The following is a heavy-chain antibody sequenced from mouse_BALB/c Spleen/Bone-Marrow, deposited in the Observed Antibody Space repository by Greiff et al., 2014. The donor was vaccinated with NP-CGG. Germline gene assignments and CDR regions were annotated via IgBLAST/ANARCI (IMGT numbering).Heavy chain of an antibody. J-gene: IGHJ4*01. Sequence: VQLQQSGAELARPGASVKLSCKASGYTFTSYWMQWVKQRPGQGLEWIGAIYPGDGDTRYTQKFRGKATLTADKSSNTAYMQLNSLTSEDSAVYFCASPYGNYDAMDYWGQGTSVTVSS. D-gene: IGHD2-1*01. CDR2: IYPGDGDT. CDR1: GYTFTSYW. CDR3: ASPYGNYDAMDY. V-gene: IGHV1-87*01.